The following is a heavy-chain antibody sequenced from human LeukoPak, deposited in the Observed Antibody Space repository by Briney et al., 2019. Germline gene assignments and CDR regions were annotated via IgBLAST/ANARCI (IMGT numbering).Heavy chain of an antibody. Sequence: SETLSLTCAVYGGSFSGYYWSWIRQPAGKGLEWIGRISSSGSTNYNPSLKSRVTISVDTSKNQFSLKLSSVTAADTAVYYCARERSAGTIDYWGQGTLVTVSS. V-gene: IGHV4-4*07. J-gene: IGHJ4*02. CDR1: GGSFSGYY. CDR3: ARERSAGTIDY. D-gene: IGHD6-13*01. CDR2: ISSSGST.